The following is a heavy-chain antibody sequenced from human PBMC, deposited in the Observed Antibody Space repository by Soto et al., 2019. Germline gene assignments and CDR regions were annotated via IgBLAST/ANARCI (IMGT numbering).Heavy chain of an antibody. CDR1: GFTFSSYA. CDR3: ARAGCDGGSCYTLVGLRYGMDV. CDR2: ISYDGNNK. J-gene: IGHJ6*02. Sequence: QVQLVESGGGVVQPGRSQRLSCAASGFTFSSYAMYWVRQAPGKGLEWVAVISYDGNNKYYADSVKGRFTISRDNSKNTLYLQMNSLRAEDTAEYYCARAGCDGGSCYTLVGLRYGMDVWGQGTTVTVSS. V-gene: IGHV3-30-3*01. D-gene: IGHD2-15*01.